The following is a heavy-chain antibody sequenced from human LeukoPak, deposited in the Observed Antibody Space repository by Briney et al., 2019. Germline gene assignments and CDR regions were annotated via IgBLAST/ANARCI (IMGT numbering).Heavy chain of an antibody. J-gene: IGHJ3*02. D-gene: IGHD3-10*01. CDR1: GFTFSTNG. V-gene: IGHV3-30*02. CDR3: STEGPHRGATAGAFDI. Sequence: GGSLRLSCAASGFTFSTNGMHWVRQAPGKGLEWLAFIQYNGNNKYYADSVKGRFTISRDNSRNTLYLQMTSLRSEDSAVYYCSTEGPHRGATAGAFDIWGQGTMVTVSS. CDR2: IQYNGNNK.